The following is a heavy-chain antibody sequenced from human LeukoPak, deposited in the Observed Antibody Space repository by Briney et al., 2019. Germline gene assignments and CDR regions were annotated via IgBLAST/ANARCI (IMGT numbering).Heavy chain of an antibody. D-gene: IGHD7-27*01. CDR3: ARDWIPNWGALEPGFDI. Sequence: PGGSLRLSCAASGFTFSSYWMSWVRQAPGKGLEWVANIKQDGSEKYYVDSVKGRFTISRDNAKNSLYLQMNSLRAEDTAVYYCARDWIPNWGALEPGFDIWGQGTVVTVSS. CDR2: IKQDGSEK. J-gene: IGHJ3*02. CDR1: GFTFSSYW. V-gene: IGHV3-7*01.